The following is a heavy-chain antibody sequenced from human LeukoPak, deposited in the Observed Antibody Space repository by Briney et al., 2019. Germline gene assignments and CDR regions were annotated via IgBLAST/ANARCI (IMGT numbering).Heavy chain of an antibody. CDR1: GFSVSDNY. V-gene: IGHV3-53*01. Sequence: GGSLRLSCAASGFSVSDNYVSWVRQAPGKGLEWVSVFYSGGSTHYADSVKSRFTISGDNSKNTVYLQMNSLRAEDTAVYYCATSNKDYFDYWGQGTLVTVSP. CDR3: ATSNKDYFDY. CDR2: FYSGGST. D-gene: IGHD2/OR15-2a*01. J-gene: IGHJ4*02.